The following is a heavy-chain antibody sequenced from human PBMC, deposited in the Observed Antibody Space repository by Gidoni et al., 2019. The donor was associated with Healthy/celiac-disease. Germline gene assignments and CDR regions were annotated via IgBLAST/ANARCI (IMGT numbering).Heavy chain of an antibody. J-gene: IGHJ3*02. Sequence: QLQLQESGPGLVKPSETLSLTCPVSGGSISSSSYYWGGIRQPPGKGLEWIGSIYYSGRTYYHPSLKSRVTISVDTSKNQFSLKLSSVTAADTAVYYCARSYIVGATTRAFDIWGQGTMVTVSS. CDR2: IYYSGRT. D-gene: IGHD1-26*01. V-gene: IGHV4-39*01. CDR3: ARSYIVGATTRAFDI. CDR1: GGSISSSSYY.